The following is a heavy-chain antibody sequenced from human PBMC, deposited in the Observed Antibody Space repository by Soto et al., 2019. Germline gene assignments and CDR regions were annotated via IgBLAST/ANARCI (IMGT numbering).Heavy chain of an antibody. CDR1: GGTISSYY. J-gene: IGHJ6*02. D-gene: IGHD3-22*01. Sequence: SETLPLTCTGSGGTISSYYWSLMRRPAGTGLEWIGGIYTSGSTKYNPSLKSRVTMSVDTSKNQFSLKLCSVTAADTAVYYCARVFPFYYDDSSGCWCGRDVCGQVTT. CDR2: IYTSGST. CDR3: ARVFPFYYDDSSGCWCGRDV. V-gene: IGHV4-4*07.